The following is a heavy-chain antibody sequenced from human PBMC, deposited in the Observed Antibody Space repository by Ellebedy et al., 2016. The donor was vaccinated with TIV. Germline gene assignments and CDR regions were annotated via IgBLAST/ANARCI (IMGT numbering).Heavy chain of an antibody. CDR2: IYYSGST. CDR3: ARRALSGYSPDY. D-gene: IGHD5-12*01. J-gene: IGHJ4*02. CDR1: AGSISSSSYY. Sequence: SETLSLXXTVSAGSISSSSYYWGWIRQPPGKGLEWIGSIYYSGSTYYNPSLKSRVTISVYTSKNQFSLKLSSVTAADTAVYYCARRALSGYSPDYWGQGTLVTVSS. V-gene: IGHV4-39*01.